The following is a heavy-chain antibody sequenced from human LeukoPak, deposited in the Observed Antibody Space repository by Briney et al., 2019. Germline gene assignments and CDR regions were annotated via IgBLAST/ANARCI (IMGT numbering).Heavy chain of an antibody. Sequence: GGSLRLTCAASGFTFGRYGMHWVRQAPGKGLEWVAFIRYDGSDKYYVDSVKGRFTISRDNFKNTLWLQMNSLRAEDTAVYYCAKIAGIVATIGSPPSIGYWGQGTLVTVSS. CDR3: AKIAGIVATIGSPPSIGY. CDR2: IRYDGSDK. V-gene: IGHV3-30*02. D-gene: IGHD5-12*01. J-gene: IGHJ4*02. CDR1: GFTFGRYG.